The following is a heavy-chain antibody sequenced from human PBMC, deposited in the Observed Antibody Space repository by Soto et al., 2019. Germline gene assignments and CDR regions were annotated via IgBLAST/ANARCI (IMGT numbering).Heavy chain of an antibody. CDR2: ISGSGGST. CDR1: GFSFSSYA. Sequence: RSLRLSCATTGFSFSSYAMSWLLQAQGKGLESVPAISGSGGSTYYADSVKGRFTISRDNAKNAQYLQMNSLRSEDTSVYYWAKDGPAYWAQGSLVIVSA. D-gene: IGHD2-15*01. J-gene: IGHJ4*02. CDR3: AKDGPAY. V-gene: IGHV3-23*01.